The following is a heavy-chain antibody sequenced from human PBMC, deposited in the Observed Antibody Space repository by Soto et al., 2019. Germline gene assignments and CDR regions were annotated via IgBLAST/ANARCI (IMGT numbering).Heavy chain of an antibody. D-gene: IGHD5-12*01. J-gene: IGHJ4*02. Sequence: EVPLLESGGGFVQPGGSLRLSCAAAGFTFSSYAMSWVRQAPGKGLERVSAIDAGGDSTYYADSVKGQFIICRDSSNITRYLQMNSRKADDSAVYYCAQGMAPLEYWGQGTLVTVSS. V-gene: IGHV3-23*01. CDR2: IDAGGDST. CDR1: GFTFSSYA. CDR3: AQGMAPLEY.